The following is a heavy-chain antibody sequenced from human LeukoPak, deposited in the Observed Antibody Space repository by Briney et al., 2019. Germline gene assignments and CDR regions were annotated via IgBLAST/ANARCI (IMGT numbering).Heavy chain of an antibody. D-gene: IGHD5-18*01. CDR1: GYTFTGYY. CDR2: INPNSGGT. CDR3: AREGIQLWLPLDY. Sequence: ASVKHSCKASGYTFTGYYMHWVRQAPGQGLEWMGWINPNSGGTNYAQKFQGRVTMTRDTSISTAYMELSRLRSDDTAVYYCAREGIQLWLPLDYWGQGTLVTVSS. V-gene: IGHV1-2*02. J-gene: IGHJ4*02.